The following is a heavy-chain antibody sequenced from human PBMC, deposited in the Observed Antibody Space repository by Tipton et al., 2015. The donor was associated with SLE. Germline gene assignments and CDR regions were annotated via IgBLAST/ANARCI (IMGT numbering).Heavy chain of an antibody. D-gene: IGHD3-3*01. J-gene: IGHJ3*02. CDR3: ERRGGEIRYFDFWIGRHGAFDI. Sequence: TLSLTCAVYGGTFSGYSWSWIRQPPGKGLEWIGEINHSGSTNYNPSLKSQVTISVDTPKNQFTMKLSSVTAADTAVYYCERRGGEIRYFDFWIGRHGAFDIWGQGTMVTVSS. V-gene: IGHV4-34*01. CDR2: INHSGST. CDR1: GGTFSGYS.